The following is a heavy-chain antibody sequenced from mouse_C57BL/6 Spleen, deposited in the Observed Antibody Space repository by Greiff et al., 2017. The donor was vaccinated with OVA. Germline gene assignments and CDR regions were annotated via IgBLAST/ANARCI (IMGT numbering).Heavy chain of an antibody. J-gene: IGHJ3*01. CDR2: INPYNGGT. V-gene: IGHV1-19*01. D-gene: IGHD2-14*01. Sequence: VQLQQSGPVLVKPGASVKMSCKASGYTFTDYYMNWVKQSHGKSLEWIGVINPYNGGTSYNQKFKGKATLTVDKSSSTAYMELNSLTSEDSAVYYCARDDRAWFAYWGQGTLVTVSA. CDR1: GYTFTDYY. CDR3: ARDDRAWFAY.